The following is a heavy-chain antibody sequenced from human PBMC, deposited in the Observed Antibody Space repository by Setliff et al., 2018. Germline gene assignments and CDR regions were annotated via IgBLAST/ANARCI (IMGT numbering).Heavy chain of an antibody. D-gene: IGHD3-16*01. V-gene: IGHV4-39*07. CDR1: GGSISTSNYH. CDR2: IYFNGNT. J-gene: IGHJ4*02. CDR3: VRVRVVQGYYEFDS. Sequence: SETLSLTCNVSGGSISTSNYHWGWVRQPPGKGLEWIANIYFNGNTVKQPYLKSRVSISIDTSKDHFSLGLSSVIAADTATYYCVRVRVVQGYYEFDSWGQGALVTVSS.